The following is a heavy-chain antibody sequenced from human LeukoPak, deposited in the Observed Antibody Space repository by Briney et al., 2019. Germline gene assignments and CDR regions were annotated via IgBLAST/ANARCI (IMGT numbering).Heavy chain of an antibody. V-gene: IGHV4-39*01. CDR3: VRHDGRGGATMGAFDS. Sequence: PSETLSLTCTVSAASFISSSHHWGWIRQSPGKGLEWIGTVYYGRTTYYNPSLGGRVTISLDTSANHFSLQLNSVTAADTAVYYCVRHDGRGGATMGAFDSWGQGSLVTVSS. CDR2: VYYGRTT. CDR1: AASFISSSHH. J-gene: IGHJ5*01. D-gene: IGHD5-12*01.